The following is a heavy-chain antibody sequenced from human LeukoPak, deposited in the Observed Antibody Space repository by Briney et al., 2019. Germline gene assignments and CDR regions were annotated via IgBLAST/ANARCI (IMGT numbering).Heavy chain of an antibody. D-gene: IGHD4-17*01. V-gene: IGHV4-30-2*01. Sequence: SQTLSLTCAVSGGSISSGGYSWSWIRQPPGKGLEWIGYIYHSGSTYYNPSLKSRVTISVDRSKNQFSLKLSSVTAADTAVYYCARGTTVNPFDYWGQGTLVTVSS. CDR1: GGSISSGGYS. J-gene: IGHJ4*02. CDR2: IYHSGST. CDR3: ARGTTVNPFDY.